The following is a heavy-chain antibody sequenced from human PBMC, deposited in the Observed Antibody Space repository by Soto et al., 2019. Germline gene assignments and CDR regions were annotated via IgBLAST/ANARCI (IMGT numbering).Heavy chain of an antibody. V-gene: IGHV3-23*01. J-gene: IGHJ4*02. Sequence: GGSLRLSCVASGFTFSSYAMSWVRQAPGKGLEWVSAISGSGGSTYYADSVKGRFTISRDNSKNTLYLQMNSLRAEDTAVYYCAKDLTGTTRGGYYFDYWGQGTLVTVSS. CDR1: GFTFSSYA. D-gene: IGHD1-7*01. CDR2: ISGSGGST. CDR3: AKDLTGTTRGGYYFDY.